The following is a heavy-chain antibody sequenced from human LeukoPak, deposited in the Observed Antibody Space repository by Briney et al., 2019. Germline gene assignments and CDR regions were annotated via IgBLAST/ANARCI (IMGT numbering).Heavy chain of an antibody. V-gene: IGHV4-59*01. CDR3: ARGNYYDSSGCYLGFDY. CDR1: GGSISSYY. D-gene: IGHD3-22*01. Sequence: SETLSLTCTVSGGSISSYYWSWIRQPPGKGLEWIGYIYYSGSTNYNPSLKSRVTISVDTSKNQFSLKLSSVTAADTAVYYCARGNYYDSSGCYLGFDYWGQGTLVTVSS. CDR2: IYYSGST. J-gene: IGHJ4*02.